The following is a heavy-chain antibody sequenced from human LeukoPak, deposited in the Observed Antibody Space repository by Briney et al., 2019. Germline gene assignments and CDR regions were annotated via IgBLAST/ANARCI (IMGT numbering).Heavy chain of an antibody. CDR3: ARAGRITRAFDY. J-gene: IGHJ4*02. CDR2: INHSGST. CDR1: GGSFSGYY. D-gene: IGHD3-10*01. Sequence: SETLSLTCAVYGGSFSGYYWSWIRQPPGKGLEWIGEINHSGSTNYNPSLKSRVTISVDTSKNQFSLKLSSVTAADTAVYYCARAGRITRAFDYWGQGTLVTVSS. V-gene: IGHV4-34*01.